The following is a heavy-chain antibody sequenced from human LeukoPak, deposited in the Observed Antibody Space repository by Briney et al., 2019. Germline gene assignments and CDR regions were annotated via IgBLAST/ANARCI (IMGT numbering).Heavy chain of an antibody. CDR1: GFTFSSYA. J-gene: IGHJ4*02. Sequence: GGSLRLSCAASGFTFSSYAMSWVRQAPGKGLEWVSAISGSGGSTYYADSVKGRFTISRDNAKNSLYLQMNSLRAEDTAVYYCARGSGYYLGHFDYWGQGTLVTVSS. CDR2: ISGSGGST. CDR3: ARGSGYYLGHFDY. D-gene: IGHD3-22*01. V-gene: IGHV3-23*01.